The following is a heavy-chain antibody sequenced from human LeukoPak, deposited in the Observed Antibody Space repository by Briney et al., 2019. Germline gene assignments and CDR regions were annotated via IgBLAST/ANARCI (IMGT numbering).Heavy chain of an antibody. CDR1: GFTFSSYS. V-gene: IGHV3-21*01. Sequence: GGSLRPSCAASGFTFSSYSMNWVRQALGKGLEWVSSISRSSSYIYYADSVKGRFTTSRDNAKNSLYLQMNSLRAEDTAIYYCARDRPSRRPGMVGEYWGQGTLVTVSS. CDR3: ARDRPSRRPGMVGEY. CDR2: ISRSSSYI. J-gene: IGHJ4*02. D-gene: IGHD5-18*01.